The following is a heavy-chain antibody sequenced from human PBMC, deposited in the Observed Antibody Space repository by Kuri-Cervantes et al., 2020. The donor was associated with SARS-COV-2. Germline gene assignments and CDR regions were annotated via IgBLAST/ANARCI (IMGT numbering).Heavy chain of an antibody. CDR3: ARGSSPTALIDY. V-gene: IGHV4-59*12. CDR2: IYYSGST. J-gene: IGHJ4*02. CDR1: GGSISSYY. D-gene: IGHD6-13*01. Sequence: GSLRLSCTVSGGSISSYYWSWIRQPPGKGLEWIGYIYYSGSTNYNPSLKSRVTISVDTSKNQFPLKLSSVTAADTAVYYCARGSSPTALIDYWGQGTLVTVSS.